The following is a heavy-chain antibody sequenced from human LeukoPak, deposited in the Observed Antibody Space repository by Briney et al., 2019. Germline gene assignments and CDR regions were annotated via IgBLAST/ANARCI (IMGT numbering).Heavy chain of an antibody. CDR2: IYSGGTT. D-gene: IGHD6-13*01. CDR3: ATDRGSSKIAY. V-gene: IGHV3-66*01. J-gene: IGHJ4*02. CDR1: GFTVSSNY. Sequence: PGESLSLSCAASGFTVSSNYMSWVRQAPGRGLEWVSLIYSGGTTYYADSVKGRFTISRDNSKNTLYLQMTSLRAEDTAVYYCATDRGSSKIAYWGQGTLVTVSS.